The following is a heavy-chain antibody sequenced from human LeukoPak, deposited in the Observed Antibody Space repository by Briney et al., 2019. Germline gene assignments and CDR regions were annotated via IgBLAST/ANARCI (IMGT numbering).Heavy chain of an antibody. J-gene: IGHJ1*01. D-gene: IGHD2-2*01. V-gene: IGHV4-30-2*01. CDR3: ARPPYCSSTSCYRAAEYFQH. Sequence: PSETLSLTCTVSGGSISSGGYYWSWIRQPPGTGLEWIGYIYHSGSTNYNPSLKSRVTISVDTSKNQFSLKLSSVTAADTAVYYCARPPYCSSTSCYRAAEYFQHWGQGTLVTVSS. CDR2: IYHSGST. CDR1: GGSISSGGYY.